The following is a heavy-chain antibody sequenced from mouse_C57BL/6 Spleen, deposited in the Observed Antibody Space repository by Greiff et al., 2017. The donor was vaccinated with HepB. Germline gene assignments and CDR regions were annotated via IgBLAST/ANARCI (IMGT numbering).Heavy chain of an antibody. CDR1: GYTFTSYW. V-gene: IGHV1-53*01. J-gene: IGHJ2*01. Sequence: QVQLKQPGTELVKPGASVKLSCKASGYTFTSYWMHWVKQRPGQGLEWIGNINPSNGGTNYNEKFKSKATLTVDKSSNTAYMQLSSLTSEDSAVYYCARGRTTVVADYGGQGTTLTVSS. CDR3: ARGRTTVVADY. CDR2: INPSNGGT. D-gene: IGHD1-1*01.